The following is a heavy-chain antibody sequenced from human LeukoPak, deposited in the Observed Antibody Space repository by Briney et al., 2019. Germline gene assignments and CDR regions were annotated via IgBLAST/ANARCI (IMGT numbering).Heavy chain of an antibody. Sequence: SETLSLTCTVSGGSISSYYWSWTRQPPGKGLEWIGYIYYSGSTNYNPSLKSRVTISVDTSKNQFSLKLSSVTAADTAVYYCARVPPPLRFGESDYWGQGTLVTVSS. V-gene: IGHV4-59*01. CDR2: IYYSGST. J-gene: IGHJ4*02. D-gene: IGHD3-10*01. CDR1: GGSISSYY. CDR3: ARVPPPLRFGESDY.